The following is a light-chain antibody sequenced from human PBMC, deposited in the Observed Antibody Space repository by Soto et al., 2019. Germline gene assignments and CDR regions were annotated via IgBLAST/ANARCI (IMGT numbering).Light chain of an antibody. J-gene: IGLJ2*01. V-gene: IGLV2-11*01. CDR1: SSDVGGYNY. CDR2: DVS. CDR3: CSYAGSYTFDVV. Sequence: QSALTQPRSVSGSPGQSVTISSTGTSSDVGGYNYVSWYQQHPGKAPKLMIYDVSKRPSGVPDRFSGSKSGNTASLTISGLQAEDEADYYCCSYAGSYTFDVVFGGGTKVTVL.